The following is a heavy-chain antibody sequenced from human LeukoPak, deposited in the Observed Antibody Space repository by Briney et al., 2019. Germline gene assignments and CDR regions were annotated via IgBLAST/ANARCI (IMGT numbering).Heavy chain of an antibody. J-gene: IGHJ4*02. D-gene: IGHD2-8*01. V-gene: IGHV6-1*01. CDR1: GDSVSSNSAT. CDR3: ARALGVIFDY. Sequence: SQTLSLTCAISGDSVSSNSATWNWIRQSPSRGLEWLGRTYYRSKWSTDYAMSVKSRITINPDTSKNQFSLQLNSVTPEDTAVYYCARALGVIFDYWGQGTLVTVSS. CDR2: TYYRSKWST.